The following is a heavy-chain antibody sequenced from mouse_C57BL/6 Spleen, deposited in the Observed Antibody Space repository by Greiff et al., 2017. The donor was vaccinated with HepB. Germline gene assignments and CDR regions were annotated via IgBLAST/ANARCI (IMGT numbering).Heavy chain of an antibody. D-gene: IGHD1-1*01. Sequence: QVQLKESGPGLVQPSQSLSITCTVSGFSLTSYGIHWVRQSPGKGLEWLGVIWRGGSTAYNAAFMSRLSITKDNSKSQVFFKMNSLQADDTAIYYCAKNCITTVVATDAMDYWGQGTSVTVSS. CDR3: AKNCITTVVATDAMDY. CDR1: GFSLTSYG. V-gene: IGHV2-5*01. CDR2: IWRGGST. J-gene: IGHJ4*01.